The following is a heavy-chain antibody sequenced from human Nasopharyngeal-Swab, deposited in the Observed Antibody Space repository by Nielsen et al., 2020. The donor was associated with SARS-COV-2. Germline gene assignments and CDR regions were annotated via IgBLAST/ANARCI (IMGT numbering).Heavy chain of an antibody. CDR2: ISSSSSTI. D-gene: IGHD4-17*01. CDR3: ARAGLRCPQYCYYGMDV. V-gene: IGHV3-48*04. CDR1: GFTFSSYS. Sequence: GESLKISCAASGFTFSSYSMNWVRQAPGKGLEWVSYISSSSSTIYYADPVKGRFTISRDNAKNSLYLQMNSLRAEDTAVYYCARAGLRCPQYCYYGMDVWGQGTTVTVSS. J-gene: IGHJ6*02.